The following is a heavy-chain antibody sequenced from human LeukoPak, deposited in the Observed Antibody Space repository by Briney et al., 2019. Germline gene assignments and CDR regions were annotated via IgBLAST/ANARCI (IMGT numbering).Heavy chain of an antibody. Sequence: ASVKVSCKASGYTFTSYGISWVRQATGQGLEWMGWMNPNSGNTGYAQKFQGRVTMTRNTSISTAYMELSSLRSEDTAVYYCARAPSWSGFSSYYYMDVWGKGTTVTVSS. J-gene: IGHJ6*03. CDR2: MNPNSGNT. CDR3: ARAPSWSGFSSYYYMDV. V-gene: IGHV1-8*02. CDR1: GYTFTSYG. D-gene: IGHD3-3*01.